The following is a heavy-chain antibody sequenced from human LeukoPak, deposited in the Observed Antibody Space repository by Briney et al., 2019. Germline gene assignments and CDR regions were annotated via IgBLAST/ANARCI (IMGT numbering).Heavy chain of an antibody. Sequence: GGSLRLSCAASGFTFSSYSMNWVRQAPGKGLEWVSSISSSSSYIYYADSVKGRFTISRDNAKNSLYLQMNSLRAEDTAVYYCAKDLWFGELSLVYWGQGTLVTVSS. V-gene: IGHV3-21*04. CDR1: GFTFSSYS. J-gene: IGHJ4*02. CDR2: ISSSSSYI. D-gene: IGHD3-10*01. CDR3: AKDLWFGELSLVY.